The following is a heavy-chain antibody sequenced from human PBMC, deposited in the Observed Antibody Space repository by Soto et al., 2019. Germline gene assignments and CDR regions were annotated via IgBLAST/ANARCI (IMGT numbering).Heavy chain of an antibody. CDR1: GDTFTSYA. Sequence: QVQLVQSGAEEKKPGASVKVSCKASGDTFTSYAMHWVRQAPGQRLEWMGWINAGNGNTKYSQQFQGRVTITRDTSASTAYMELSSLRSEDTAVYYCARGITLPTPLDYWGQGTLVTVSS. D-gene: IGHD1-20*01. V-gene: IGHV1-3*05. CDR3: ARGITLPTPLDY. J-gene: IGHJ4*02. CDR2: INAGNGNT.